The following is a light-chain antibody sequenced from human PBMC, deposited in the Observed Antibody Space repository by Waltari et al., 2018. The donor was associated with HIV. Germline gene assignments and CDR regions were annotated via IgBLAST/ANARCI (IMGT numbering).Light chain of an antibody. Sequence: QSVLTQPPSVSGAPGQRVTISCTGGKSNIGAGYDVHWYQQLPGIAPKLLLYGNSNRPSGVPERFSGSKSGTSASLAITGLQAEDEADYYCQSYDSSLSGYVFGTGTKVTVL. CDR3: QSYDSSLSGYV. V-gene: IGLV1-40*01. CDR2: GNS. CDR1: KSNIGAGYD. J-gene: IGLJ1*01.